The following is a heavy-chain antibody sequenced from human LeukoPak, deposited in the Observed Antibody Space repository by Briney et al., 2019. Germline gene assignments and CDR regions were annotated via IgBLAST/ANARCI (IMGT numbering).Heavy chain of an antibody. D-gene: IGHD3-10*01. J-gene: IGHJ4*02. CDR1: GYTFTGYY. CDR3: ARWSNYYGSGTHREGDY. Sequence: ASVKLSCKASGYTFTGYYMHWVRQAPGQGLEWMGWSNPNSGGTNYAQKFQGRVTMTRDTSISTAYMELSRLRSDDTAVYYCARWSNYYGSGTHREGDYWGQGPLVTVSS. CDR2: SNPNSGGT. V-gene: IGHV1-2*02.